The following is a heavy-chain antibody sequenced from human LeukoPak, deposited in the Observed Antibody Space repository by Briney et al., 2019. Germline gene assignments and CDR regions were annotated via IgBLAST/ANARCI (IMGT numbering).Heavy chain of an antibody. J-gene: IGHJ4*02. V-gene: IGHV5-51*01. Sequence: GESLKISCKGSGYSFTSYWIGWVRQMPGKGLEWMGIIYPGDSDTRYSPSFQGQVTISADKSISTAYLQWSSLKASDTAMYCCARLRIAVAGTQEFDYWGQGTLVTVSS. CDR3: ARLRIAVAGTQEFDY. D-gene: IGHD6-19*01. CDR2: IYPGDSDT. CDR1: GYSFTSYW.